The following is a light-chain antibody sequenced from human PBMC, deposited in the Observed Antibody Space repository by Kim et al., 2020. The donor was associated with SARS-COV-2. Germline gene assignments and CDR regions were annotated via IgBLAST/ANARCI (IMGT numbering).Light chain of an antibody. CDR2: AAS. CDR3: QQSYSTPAT. J-gene: IGKJ4*01. V-gene: IGKV1-39*01. Sequence: DIQMTQSPSSLSASVGDRVTITCRASQSISSYLNWYQQKPGKAPKLLIYAASSLQSGVPSRFSGSGSGTDFTLTISSLQPEDFATYYCQQSYSTPATFGGGNKV. CDR1: QSISSY.